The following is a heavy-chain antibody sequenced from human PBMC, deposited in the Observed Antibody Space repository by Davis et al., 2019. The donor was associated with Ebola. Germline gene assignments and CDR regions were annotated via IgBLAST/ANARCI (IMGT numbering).Heavy chain of an antibody. V-gene: IGHV3-66*01. CDR2: IYSGGST. CDR1: GFTVSSNY. Sequence: GESLKISCAASGFTVSSNYMSWVRQALGKGLEWVSVIYSGGSTYYADSVKGRFTISRDNSKNTLYLQMNSLRAEDTAVYYCASAYYYDSSGYLLGGWGQGTLVTVSS. J-gene: IGHJ4*02. D-gene: IGHD3-22*01. CDR3: ASAYYYDSSGYLLGG.